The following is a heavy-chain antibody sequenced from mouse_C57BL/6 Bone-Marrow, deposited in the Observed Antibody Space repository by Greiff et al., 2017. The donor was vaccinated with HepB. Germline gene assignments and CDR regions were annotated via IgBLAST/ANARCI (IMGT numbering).Heavy chain of an antibody. D-gene: IGHD6-1*01. CDR2: IYPRDGST. Sequence: VQLQHSGPELVKPGASVKLSCKASGYTFTSYDINWVKQRPGQGLEWIGWIYPRDGSTKYNEKFKGKATLTVDTSSSTAYMELHSLTSEDAAVYFCARRPSFAYWGQGTLVTVSA. CDR1: GYTFTSYD. CDR3: ARRPSFAY. J-gene: IGHJ3*01. V-gene: IGHV1-85*01.